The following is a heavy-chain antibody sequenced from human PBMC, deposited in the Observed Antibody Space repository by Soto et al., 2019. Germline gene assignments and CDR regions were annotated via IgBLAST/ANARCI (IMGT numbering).Heavy chain of an antibody. V-gene: IGHV1-2*02. J-gene: IGHJ4*02. CDR2: VTPSTGDT. D-gene: IGHD6-13*01. CDR3: ARDLYGSAWYFFDY. CDR1: GYGFTGYY. Sequence: QVQLVQSGAEVKKPGASVKVSCKVAGYGFTGYYIHWVRQAPGQGLEWMGWVTPSTGDTDYAQKSQGRVTMTRDTSSSTAYLEVSSLRIDDTAVYYCARDLYGSAWYFFDYWGQGTLVTVSS.